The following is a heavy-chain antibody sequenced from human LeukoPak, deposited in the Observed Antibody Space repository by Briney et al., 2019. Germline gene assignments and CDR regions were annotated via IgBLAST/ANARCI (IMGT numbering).Heavy chain of an antibody. J-gene: IGHJ5*02. Sequence: RPSETLSLTCTVSGGSISSYYWSWIRQPPGKGLEWIGYIYYSGSTNYNPSLKSRVTTSVDTSKNQFSLRLSSVTAADTAVYYCAREYCSSTSCYVGWFDPWGQGTLVTVSS. D-gene: IGHD2-2*01. CDR1: GGSISSYY. V-gene: IGHV4-59*01. CDR3: AREYCSSTSCYVGWFDP. CDR2: IYYSGST.